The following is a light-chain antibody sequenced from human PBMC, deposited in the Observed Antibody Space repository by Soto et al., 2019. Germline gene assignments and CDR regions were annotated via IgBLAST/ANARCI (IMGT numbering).Light chain of an antibody. CDR3: QQYDTSPAT. CDR1: ETIVNNY. CDR2: GAS. V-gene: IGKV3-20*01. J-gene: IGKJ1*01. Sequence: DIVLTQSPGTLSSSPGERATLSCRASETIVNNYLAWYQQKPGQAPRLLIYGASSRATGIPHTFSGSGSGTDFTITISRLEPEDFAVYYCQQYDTSPATFGQGTKVEIK.